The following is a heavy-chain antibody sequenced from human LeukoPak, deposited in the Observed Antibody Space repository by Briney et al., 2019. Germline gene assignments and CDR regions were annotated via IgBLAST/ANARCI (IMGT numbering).Heavy chain of an antibody. CDR2: IKQDGSET. Sequence: GGSLRLSFAASGFMFSNHWMTWVRQAPGKGLEWVANIKQDGSETYYMDYVKGRFTISRDNAKNSLHLQMDSLRAEDTAVYYCARSPRYCSSTSCYGALNWFDPWGQGTLVTVSS. CDR1: GFMFSNHW. J-gene: IGHJ5*02. V-gene: IGHV3-7*01. CDR3: ARSPRYCSSTSCYGALNWFDP. D-gene: IGHD2-2*01.